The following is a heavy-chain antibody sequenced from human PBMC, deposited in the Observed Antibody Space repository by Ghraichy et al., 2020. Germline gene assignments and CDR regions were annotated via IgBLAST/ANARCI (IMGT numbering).Heavy chain of an antibody. CDR3: ARGFIALMSSFDL. V-gene: IGHV3-74*01. Sequence: GGSLRLSCAASGFTLGSYWMHWVRQAPGTGLECLSRIYNYGIPTNYEDSVEGRFTISRDNAKSTLYLQMNSLRVYDTAVYYCARGFIALMSSFDLWGRGTLVTVSS. CDR1: GFTLGSYW. CDR2: IYNYGIPT. J-gene: IGHJ5*02. D-gene: IGHD3-16*01.